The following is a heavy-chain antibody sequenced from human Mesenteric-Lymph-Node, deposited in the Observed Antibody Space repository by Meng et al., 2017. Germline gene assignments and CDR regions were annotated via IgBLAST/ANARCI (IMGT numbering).Heavy chain of an antibody. CDR1: GFTFSTYE. CDR3: ARGGTYFDY. CDR2: ISSNGRTI. D-gene: IGHD3-16*01. J-gene: IGHJ4*02. V-gene: IGHV3-48*03. Sequence: GGSLRLSCEASGFTFSTYEMNRVRQAPGKGLECISYISSNGRTISYADSVKGRFTISRDNAKNSLYLQMNSLRAEDTGVYNCARGGTYFDYWGQGTLVTVSS.